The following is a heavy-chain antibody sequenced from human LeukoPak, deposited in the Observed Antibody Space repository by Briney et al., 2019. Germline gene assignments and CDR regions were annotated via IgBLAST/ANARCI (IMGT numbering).Heavy chain of an antibody. CDR1: GFTFSSYS. CDR2: ISSSSSYI. J-gene: IGHJ3*02. V-gene: IGHV3-21*01. Sequence: PGGSLRLSCAASGFTFSSYSMNWVRQAPGKGLEWVSSISSSSSYIYYADSVKGRFTISRDNAKNSLYLQMNSLRAEDTAVYYCVRCVRGVINRDDALDIWGQGTMVTVSS. D-gene: IGHD3-10*02. CDR3: VRCVRGVINRDDALDI.